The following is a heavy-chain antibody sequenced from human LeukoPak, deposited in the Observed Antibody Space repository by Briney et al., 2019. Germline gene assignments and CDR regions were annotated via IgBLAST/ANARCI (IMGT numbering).Heavy chain of an antibody. D-gene: IGHD3-10*02. CDR1: GFTFSSYA. V-gene: IGHV3-23*01. Sequence: GGSLRLSCAASGFTFSSYAMSWVRQAPGKGLEWVSAISGSGGSTYYADSVKGRFTISRDNAKNSLYLQMNSLRAEHTAVYYCAELGITMIGGVWGKGTTVTISS. CDR2: ISGSGGST. CDR3: AELGITMIGGV. J-gene: IGHJ6*04.